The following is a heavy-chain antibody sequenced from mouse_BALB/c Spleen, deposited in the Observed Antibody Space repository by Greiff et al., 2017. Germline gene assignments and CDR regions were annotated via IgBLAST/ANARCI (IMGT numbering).Heavy chain of an antibody. V-gene: IGHV2-2*02. CDR1: GFSLTSYG. J-gene: IGHJ3*01. CDR3: AREAYYRYDEGAWFAY. D-gene: IGHD2-14*01. Sequence: QVQLKESGPGLVQPSQSLSITCTVSGFSLTSYGVHWVRQSPGKGLEWLGVIWSGGSTDYNAAFISRLSISKDNSKSQVFFKMNSLQANDTAIYYCAREAYYRYDEGAWFAYWGQGTLVTVSA. CDR2: IWSGGST.